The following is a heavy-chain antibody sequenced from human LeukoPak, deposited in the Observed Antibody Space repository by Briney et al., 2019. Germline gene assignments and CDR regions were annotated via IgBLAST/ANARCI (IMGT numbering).Heavy chain of an antibody. D-gene: IGHD6-19*01. V-gene: IGHV1-2*02. CDR1: GYIFTGYY. J-gene: IGHJ4*02. CDR3: ARVAQNSSGWEFDY. Sequence: GASVKVSCKASGYIFTGYYMHWVRQAPGQGLEWMGWINPNSGGTNYAQKFQGRVTMTRDTSISTAYMELSRLRSDDTAVYYCARVAQNSSGWEFDYWGQGTLVTVSS. CDR2: INPNSGGT.